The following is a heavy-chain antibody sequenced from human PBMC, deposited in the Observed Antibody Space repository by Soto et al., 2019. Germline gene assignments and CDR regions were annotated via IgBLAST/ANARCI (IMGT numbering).Heavy chain of an antibody. V-gene: IGHV4-31*03. D-gene: IGHD3-10*01. CDR3: ARGGGAPDDAFDI. CDR2: IYYSGST. CDR1: GGSISSGGYY. J-gene: IGHJ3*02. Sequence: PSETLSLTCTVSGGSISSGGYYWSWIRQHPGKGLEWIGYIYYSGSTYYNPSLKSRVTISVDTSKNQFSLKLSSVTAADTAVYYCARGGGAPDDAFDIWGQGTMVTVSS.